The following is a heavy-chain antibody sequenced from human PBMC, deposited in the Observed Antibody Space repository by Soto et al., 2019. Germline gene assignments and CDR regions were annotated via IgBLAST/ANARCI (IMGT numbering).Heavy chain of an antibody. J-gene: IGHJ5*02. CDR3: ARVGGYCTSGVCYTLDWFDP. Sequence: PSETLSLTCAVSGGSISSGGYSWGWIRQPPGKGLEWIGYIYHSGSTYYNPSLKSRVTISVDRSKNQFSLKLSSVTAADTAVYYCARVGGYCTSGVCYTLDWFDPWGQGTLVTVSS. CDR1: GGSISSGGYS. CDR2: IYHSGST. D-gene: IGHD2-8*01. V-gene: IGHV4-30-2*01.